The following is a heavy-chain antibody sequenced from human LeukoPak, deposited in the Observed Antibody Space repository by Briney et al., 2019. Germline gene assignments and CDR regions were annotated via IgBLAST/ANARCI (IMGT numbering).Heavy chain of an antibody. Sequence: PSQTLSLTCTVSGGSISSSIFYWGWVRQPPGQGLEWIGSIYYSGRTYYNPSLKSRLTMSVDTSKNKFSLKLSSVTAADTAVYYCARGTLTYNYDSSGLNWFDPWGQGTLVTVSS. J-gene: IGHJ5*02. V-gene: IGHV4-39*07. CDR3: ARGTLTYNYDSSGLNWFDP. CDR1: GGSISSSIFY. D-gene: IGHD3-22*01. CDR2: IYYSGRT.